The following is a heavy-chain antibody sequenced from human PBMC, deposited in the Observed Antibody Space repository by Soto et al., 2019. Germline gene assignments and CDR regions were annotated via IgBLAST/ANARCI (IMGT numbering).Heavy chain of an antibody. Sequence: GGSLRLSCAASGFTFSSYSMNWVRQAPGKGLEWVAVIWYDGSNKYYADSVKGRFTISRDNSKNTLYLQMNSLRAEDTAVYYCARDDRGSGSYLTGDWGQGTLVTVSS. CDR2: IWYDGSNK. CDR3: ARDDRGSGSYLTGD. D-gene: IGHD3-10*01. CDR1: GFTFSSYS. J-gene: IGHJ4*02. V-gene: IGHV3-33*08.